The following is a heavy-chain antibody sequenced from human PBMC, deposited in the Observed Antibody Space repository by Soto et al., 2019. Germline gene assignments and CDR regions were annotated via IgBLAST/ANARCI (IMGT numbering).Heavy chain of an antibody. D-gene: IGHD2-21*01. CDR2: IYWDDAK. Sequence: QITLKESGPTLVKPTQTLTLTCTFSAFSLSTSGVGVGWIRQPPGKALEWLTFIYWDDAKRDSPSLKSTLTITKDTSKNLVVLTMPNMDPVDTATYYCARLVAAGITYYFDSWGQGTLVTVSS. CDR3: ARLVAAGITYYFDS. V-gene: IGHV2-5*02. J-gene: IGHJ4*02. CDR1: AFSLSTSGVG.